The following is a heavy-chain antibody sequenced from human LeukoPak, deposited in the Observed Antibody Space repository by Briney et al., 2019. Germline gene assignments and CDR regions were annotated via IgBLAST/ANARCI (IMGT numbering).Heavy chain of an antibody. D-gene: IGHD5-18*01. Sequence: SCKVSGYTLTELSMHWVRQAPGKGLEWVAVISYDGSNKYYADSVKGRFTISRDNSKNTLYLQMNSLRAEDTAVYYCARGGYSYGEGYDYWGQGTLVTVSS. CDR3: ARGGYSYGEGYDY. V-gene: IGHV3-30-3*01. J-gene: IGHJ4*02. CDR1: GYTLTELS. CDR2: ISYDGSNK.